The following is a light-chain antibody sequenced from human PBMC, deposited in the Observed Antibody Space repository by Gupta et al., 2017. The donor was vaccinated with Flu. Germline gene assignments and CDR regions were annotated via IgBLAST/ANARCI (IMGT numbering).Light chain of an antibody. CDR1: QTISSY. CDR2: SAS. V-gene: IGKV1-39*01. CDR3: QQRFTTPPVT. J-gene: IGKJ5*01. Sequence: SSLSASVGDRVTMTCRTSQTISSYLNWYQQKPGKATKLLIYSASVLESGVPSRFSGSGSETDFSLTINSLKTEDFATYYCQQRFTTPPVTFGQGTRL.